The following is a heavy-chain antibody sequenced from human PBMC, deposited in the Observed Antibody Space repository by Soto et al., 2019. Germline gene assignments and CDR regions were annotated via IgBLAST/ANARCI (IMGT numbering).Heavy chain of an antibody. CDR3: AKELYSNYGDDFDI. D-gene: IGHD4-4*01. CDR1: GFTFTNFA. J-gene: IGHJ3*02. V-gene: IGHV3-23*01. CDR2: ISGTGDTT. Sequence: PGGSLRLSCAASGFTFTNFAMNWVRQAPGKGLEWVSVISGTGDTTYNADSVKGRFTISRDNSMNTAFLQMNSLRAEDTALYYCAKELYSNYGDDFDIWGQGTMVTVSS.